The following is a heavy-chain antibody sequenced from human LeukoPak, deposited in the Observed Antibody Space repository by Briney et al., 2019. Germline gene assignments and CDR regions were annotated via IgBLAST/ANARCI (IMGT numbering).Heavy chain of an antibody. V-gene: IGHV3-7*01. CDR2: IKQDGSEK. Sequence: GGSLRLSCAASGFTFSSHWMSWVRQAPGKGLEWVANIKQDGSEKYYVDSVKGRFTISRDNAKNSLYLQMNSLRAEDTAVYYCASHRFYMDVWGKGTTVTVSS. CDR1: GFTFSSHW. CDR3: ASHRFYMDV. D-gene: IGHD3-16*01. J-gene: IGHJ6*03.